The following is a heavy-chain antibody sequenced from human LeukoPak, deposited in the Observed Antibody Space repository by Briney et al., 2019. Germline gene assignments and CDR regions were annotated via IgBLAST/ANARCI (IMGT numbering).Heavy chain of an antibody. D-gene: IGHD6-13*01. J-gene: IGHJ6*02. CDR1: GYTLTSYA. CDR3: ARGAAAGENYYYYGMDV. CDR2: INAGNGNT. Sequence: GASVKVSCKASGYTLTSYAMHWVRQAPGQRLEWMGWINAGNGNTKYSQKFQGRVTITRDTSASTAYMELSSLRSEDTAVYYCARGAAAGENYYYYGMDVWGQGTTVTVSS. V-gene: IGHV1-3*01.